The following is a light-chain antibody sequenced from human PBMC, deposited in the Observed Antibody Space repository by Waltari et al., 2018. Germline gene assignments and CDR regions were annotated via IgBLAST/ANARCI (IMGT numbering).Light chain of an antibody. CDR3: QQYYSIPPA. CDR1: QSVLYSSNNENY. Sequence: DIVMTQSPDSLAVSLGERATINCTSSQSVLYSSNNENYLAWYQQKPGHPPKLLIYWASARTSGVPDRFSGSGSGTDFTLTISSLQAEDVAVYYCQQYYSIPPAFGQGTKLEIQ. J-gene: IGKJ2*01. CDR2: WAS. V-gene: IGKV4-1*01.